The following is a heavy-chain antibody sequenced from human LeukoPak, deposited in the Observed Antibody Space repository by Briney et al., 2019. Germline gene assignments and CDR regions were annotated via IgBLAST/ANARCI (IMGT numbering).Heavy chain of an antibody. D-gene: IGHD3-22*01. CDR3: ASLGSSGYYYVDH. J-gene: IGHJ4*02. CDR2: ISYDGSNK. Sequence: GGSLRLSCAASGFTFSSYAMHWVRQAPGKGLEWVAVISYDGSNKYYADSVKGRFTISRDNSKNTLYLQMNSLRAEDTAVYYCASLGSSGYYYVDHWGQGTLVTVSS. V-gene: IGHV3-30-3*01. CDR1: GFTFSSYA.